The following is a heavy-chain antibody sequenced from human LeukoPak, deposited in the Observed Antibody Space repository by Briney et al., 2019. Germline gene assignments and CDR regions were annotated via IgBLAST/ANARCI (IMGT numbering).Heavy chain of an antibody. J-gene: IGHJ6*02. D-gene: IGHD3-22*01. Sequence: SQTLSLTCAVSGGSISSGGYSWSWLRQPPGKGLEWIGYIYHSGSTYYNPSLKSRVTISVDRSKNQFSLKLSSVTAADTAVYYCAREAPYYYDSSGYPRVNYYYGMDVWAKGPRSPSP. CDR2: IYHSGST. CDR3: AREAPYYYDSSGYPRVNYYYGMDV. V-gene: IGHV4-30-2*01. CDR1: GGSISSGGYS.